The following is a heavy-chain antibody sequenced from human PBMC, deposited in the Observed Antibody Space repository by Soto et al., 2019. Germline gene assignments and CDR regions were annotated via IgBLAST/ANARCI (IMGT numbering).Heavy chain of an antibody. D-gene: IGHD2-15*01. J-gene: IGHJ6*02. CDR2: ISGSGGST. CDR1: GFTFSSYA. Sequence: EVQLLESGGGLVQPGGSLRLSCAASGFTFSSYAMSWVRQAPGKGLEWVSAISGSGGSTYYADSVKGRFTISRDNSKNTLYLQMNSLRAEDTAVYYCAKYGGNLRFDYYYYGMDVWGQGTTVTVSS. V-gene: IGHV3-23*01. CDR3: AKYGGNLRFDYYYYGMDV.